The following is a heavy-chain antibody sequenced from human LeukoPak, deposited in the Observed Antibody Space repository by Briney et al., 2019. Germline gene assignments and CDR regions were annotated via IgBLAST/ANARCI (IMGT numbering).Heavy chain of an antibody. CDR1: GFTFGDYS. CDR2: VSNRDGRA. CDR3: ASGMSLTGDGPFDF. D-gene: IGHD3-9*01. Sequence: PGGSLRLSCSASGFTFGDYSMSWFRQAPGKGLEWVSGVSNRDGRAYYADSVKGRFTVSRDNSRGTLHLQMSSLRAEDTALYYCASGMSLTGDGPFDFWGQGTLVTVSS. J-gene: IGHJ4*02. V-gene: IGHV3-23*01.